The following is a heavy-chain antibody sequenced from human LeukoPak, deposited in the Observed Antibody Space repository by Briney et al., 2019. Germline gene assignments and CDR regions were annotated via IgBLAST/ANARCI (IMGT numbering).Heavy chain of an antibody. CDR3: ARHRDYYDT. V-gene: IGHV4-59*08. CDR2: IYSSGSA. CDR1: GASINNNF. J-gene: IGHJ4*01. D-gene: IGHD3-22*01. Sequence: SETLSLTCTVSGASINNNFWTWIRQPPGKGLEWIGYIYSSGSANYNPSLKSRVIISGDTSKNQISLNLTSVTAANTAVYFCARHRDYYDTWGHGTLVTVSS.